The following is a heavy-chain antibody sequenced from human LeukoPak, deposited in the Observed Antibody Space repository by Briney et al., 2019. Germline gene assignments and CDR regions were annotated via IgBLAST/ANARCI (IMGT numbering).Heavy chain of an antibody. J-gene: IGHJ5*02. V-gene: IGHV4-59*12. CDR2: IYYSGST. Sequence: SETLSLTCTVSGGSISSYYWSWIRQPPGKGLEWIGYIYYSGSTNYNPSLKSRVTISVDTSKNQFSLKLSSVTAADTAVYYCARDRNWFDPWGQGTLVTVSS. CDR3: ARDRNWFDP. CDR1: GGSISSYY.